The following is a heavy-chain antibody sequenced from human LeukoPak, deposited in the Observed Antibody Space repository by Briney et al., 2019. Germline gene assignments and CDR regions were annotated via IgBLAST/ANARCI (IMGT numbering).Heavy chain of an antibody. V-gene: IGHV3-30*02. CDR3: AREPGYYGLGSYYSGPSFDY. J-gene: IGHJ4*02. CDR2: IRYDGSNK. D-gene: IGHD3-10*01. Sequence: PGGSLRLSCAASGFTFSSYGMHWVRQAPGKGLEWVAFIRYDGSNKYFADSVKGRFTISRDSSKNTLYLQMNSLRVDDTAVYYCAREPGYYGLGSYYSGPSFDYWGQGTLVTVSS. CDR1: GFTFSSYG.